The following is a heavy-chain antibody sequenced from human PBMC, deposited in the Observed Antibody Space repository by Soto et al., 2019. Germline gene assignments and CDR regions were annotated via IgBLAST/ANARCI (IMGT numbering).Heavy chain of an antibody. V-gene: IGHV3-23*01. Sequence: EVQLLESGGGLVQPGGSLRLSCAASGFTFSSYAMTWVGQTPRKGLEWVSDIICSGGNTYYADSLKGRFTISRNKSKNTLYLQMNSLRAEDTGVYYCAKDGGGYGDYVVNWFDPWGQGPLVTVSS. CDR1: GFTFSSYA. J-gene: IGHJ5*02. CDR3: AKDGGGYGDYVVNWFDP. D-gene: IGHD4-17*01. CDR2: IICSGGNT.